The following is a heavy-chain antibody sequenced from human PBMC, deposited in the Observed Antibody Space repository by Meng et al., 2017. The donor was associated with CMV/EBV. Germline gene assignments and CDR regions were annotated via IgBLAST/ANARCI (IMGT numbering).Heavy chain of an antibody. CDR2: ISSSSSYI. CDR1: TFSSYS. CDR3: ARDLPYYDFWSGYNWFDP. Sequence: TFSSYSMNWVRRATGKGLEWVSSISSSSSYIYYADSVKGRFTISRDNAKNSLYLQMNSLRAEDTAVYYCARDLPYYDFWSGYNWFDPWGQGTLVTVSS. V-gene: IGHV3-21*01. J-gene: IGHJ5*02. D-gene: IGHD3-3*01.